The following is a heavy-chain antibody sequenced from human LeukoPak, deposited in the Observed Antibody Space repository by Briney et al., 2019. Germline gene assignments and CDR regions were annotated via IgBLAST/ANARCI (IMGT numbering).Heavy chain of an antibody. CDR1: GYSISSGYY. CDR3: ARLIPPISIVGAPEDDY. J-gene: IGHJ4*02. CDR2: IYHSGST. D-gene: IGHD1-26*01. V-gene: IGHV4-38-2*02. Sequence: SETLSLTCTVSGYSISSGYYWGWIRQPPGKGLEWIGSIYHSGSTYYNPSLKSRVTISVDTSKNQFSLKLSSVTAADTAVYYCARLIPPISIVGAPEDDYWGQGTLVTVSS.